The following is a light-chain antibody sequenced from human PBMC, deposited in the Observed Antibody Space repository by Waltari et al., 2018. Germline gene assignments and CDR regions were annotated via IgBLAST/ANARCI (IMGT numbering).Light chain of an antibody. CDR1: QSVGSN. J-gene: IGKJ2*01. CDR2: GVS. CDR3: QQYNNWPPYT. Sequence: EIVMTQSPVTLSLSPGERATRSCRASQSVGSNLAWYQQKPGQAPRLLIYGVSIRVTGIPARFSGTGSGTEFTLTISSLQSEDFAVYYCQQYNNWPPYTFGQGTRLEI. V-gene: IGKV3-15*01.